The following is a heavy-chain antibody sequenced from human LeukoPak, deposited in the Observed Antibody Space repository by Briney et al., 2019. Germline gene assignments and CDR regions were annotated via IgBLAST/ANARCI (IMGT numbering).Heavy chain of an antibody. Sequence: GGSLRLSCAASGFTFSNAWMSWVRQAPGKGVEWVGRIKSKTDGGTTDYAAPVKGRFTISRDDSKNTLYLQMNSLKTEDTAVYYCTTDLPAGGYYDSSGYSFDAFDIWGQGTMVTVSS. CDR3: TTDLPAGGYYDSSGYSFDAFDI. V-gene: IGHV3-15*01. J-gene: IGHJ3*02. CDR1: GFTFSNAW. CDR2: IKSKTDGGTT. D-gene: IGHD3-22*01.